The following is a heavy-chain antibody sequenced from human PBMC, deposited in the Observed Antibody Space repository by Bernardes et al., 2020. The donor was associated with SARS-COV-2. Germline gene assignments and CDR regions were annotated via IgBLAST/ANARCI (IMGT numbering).Heavy chain of an antibody. CDR3: ARDSMVRGATLTNYYYYFGMDV. Sequence: ASVKVSCKASGYTFTSYGISWVRQAPGQGLEWMGWISAYNGNTNYAQKLQGRVTMTTDTSTSTAYMELRSLRSDDTAVYYCARDSMVRGATLTNYYYYFGMDVGGQGTTVTVSS. D-gene: IGHD3-10*01. CDR1: GYTFTSYG. CDR2: ISAYNGNT. V-gene: IGHV1-18*01. J-gene: IGHJ6*02.